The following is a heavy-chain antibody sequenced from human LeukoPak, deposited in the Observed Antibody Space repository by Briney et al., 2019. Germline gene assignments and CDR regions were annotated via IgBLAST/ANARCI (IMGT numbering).Heavy chain of an antibody. D-gene: IGHD3-3*01. CDR2: IYYSGST. J-gene: IGHJ4*02. CDR3: ARAEAAGFLVY. V-gene: IGHV4-30-4*01. CDR1: GGSISSGGYY. Sequence: SQTLSLTCTVSGGSISSGGYYWNWIRQPPGKGLEWIGYIYYSGSTYYNQSLKSRVTISVDTSKNQFSLKLSSVTAADTAVYYCARAEAAGFLVYWGQGTLVTVSS.